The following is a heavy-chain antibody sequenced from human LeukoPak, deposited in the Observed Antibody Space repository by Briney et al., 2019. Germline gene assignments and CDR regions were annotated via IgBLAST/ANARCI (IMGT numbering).Heavy chain of an antibody. CDR1: GVTLSDYY. J-gene: IGHJ4*02. V-gene: IGHV4-34*01. Sequence: SETLSLTCAVYGVTLSDYYWSWIRQPPGKGLEWIGEINHSGSTNYNPSLKSRVTISVDTSKNQFSLKLSSVTAADTAVYYCARRTDTAMEFDYWGQGTVVTVSS. D-gene: IGHD5-18*01. CDR2: INHSGST. CDR3: ARRTDTAMEFDY.